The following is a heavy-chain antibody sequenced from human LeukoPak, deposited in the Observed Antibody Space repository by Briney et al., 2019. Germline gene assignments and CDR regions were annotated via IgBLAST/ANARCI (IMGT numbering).Heavy chain of an antibody. CDR1: GGSISSYY. CDR3: ARGFDLVTNFDY. J-gene: IGHJ4*02. D-gene: IGHD6-6*01. CDR2: IYYSGST. Sequence: PSETLSLTCTVSGGSISSYYWSWIRQPPGKGLVWIGYIYYSGSTNYNPSLKSRVTISVDTSKNQFSLKLSSVTAADTAVYYCARGFDLVTNFDYWGQGTLVTVSS. V-gene: IGHV4-59*01.